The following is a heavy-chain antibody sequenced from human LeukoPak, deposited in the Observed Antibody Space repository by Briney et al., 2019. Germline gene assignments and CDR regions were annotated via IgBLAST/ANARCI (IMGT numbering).Heavy chain of an antibody. V-gene: IGHV1-2*06. CDR1: GYTFTGYY. Sequence: GASVKVSCKXSGYTFTGYYMHWVRQAPGQGLEWMGRINPNSGGTNYAQKFQGRVTMTRDTSISTAYMELSRLRSDDTAVYYCATDCGGDCYGYAFDIWGQGTMVTVSS. CDR2: INPNSGGT. CDR3: ATDCGGDCYGYAFDI. D-gene: IGHD2-21*02. J-gene: IGHJ3*02.